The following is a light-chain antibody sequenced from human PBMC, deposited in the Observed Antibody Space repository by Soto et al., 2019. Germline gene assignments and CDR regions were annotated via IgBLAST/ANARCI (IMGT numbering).Light chain of an antibody. CDR1: QSLTRN. CDR2: GAS. Sequence: ENVMTQSPSTLSVSPGERVTLYCRASQSLTRNLAWYQHKPGQSPRLLIYGASARATGIPDRFSGGGSGTDFTLTISSLEPEDFALYYCQQRSNLPPTFCQGTRLEIK. J-gene: IGKJ5*01. CDR3: QQRSNLPPT. V-gene: IGKV3-11*01.